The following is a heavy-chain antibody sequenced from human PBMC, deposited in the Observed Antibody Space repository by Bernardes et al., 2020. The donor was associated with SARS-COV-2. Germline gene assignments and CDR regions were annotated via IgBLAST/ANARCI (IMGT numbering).Heavy chain of an antibody. Sequence: SLRLSCAASGFTFDDYGMSWVRQAPGKGLEWVSGINKNGGSTGYADSVRGRFTISRDNAKNSLHLQVNSLRDEDTALYYCARGYFYGPFDFWGQGILVTVSS. CDR1: GFTFDDYG. V-gene: IGHV3-20*04. J-gene: IGHJ4*02. D-gene: IGHD4-17*01. CDR3: ARGYFYGPFDF. CDR2: INKNGGST.